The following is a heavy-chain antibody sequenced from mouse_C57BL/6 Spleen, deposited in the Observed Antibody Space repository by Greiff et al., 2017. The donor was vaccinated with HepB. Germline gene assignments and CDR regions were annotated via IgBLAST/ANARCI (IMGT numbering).Heavy chain of an antibody. J-gene: IGHJ4*01. CDR3: ARCGDYDLSYAMDY. CDR2: IGPGSGST. V-gene: IGHV1-77*01. CDR1: GYTFTDYY. D-gene: IGHD2-4*01. Sequence: VQLQQSGAELVKPGASVKISCKASGYTFTDYYINWVKQRPGQGLEWIGKIGPGSGSTSYNEKFKGKATLTADKSSSTAYMQLSSLTSEDSAVYFGARCGDYDLSYAMDYWGQGTSVTVSS.